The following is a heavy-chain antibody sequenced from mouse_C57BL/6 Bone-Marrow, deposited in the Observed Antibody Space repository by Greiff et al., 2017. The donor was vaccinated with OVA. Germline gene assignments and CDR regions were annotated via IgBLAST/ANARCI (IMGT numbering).Heavy chain of an antibody. Sequence: QVTLKESDAELVKPGASVKISCKVSGYTFTDHTIHWMKQRPEQGLEWIGYIYPRAGSTKYNEKFTGKATLTADKSSSTAYMQLNNLTSEESAVDFCARGYYNAMDYWGQGTSVTVS. CDR1: GYTFTDHT. D-gene: IGHD2-2*01. CDR2: IYPRAGST. V-gene: IGHV1-78*01. J-gene: IGHJ4*01. CDR3: ARGYYNAMDY.